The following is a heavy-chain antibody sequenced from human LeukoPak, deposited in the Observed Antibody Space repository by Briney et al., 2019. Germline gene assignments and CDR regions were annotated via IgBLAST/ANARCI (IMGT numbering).Heavy chain of an antibody. J-gene: IGHJ1*01. CDR3: ASLWKLPGGN. V-gene: IGHV3-48*03. CDR1: GFTFSSYE. D-gene: IGHD5-24*01. CDR2: IGNSGST. Sequence: PGGSLRLSCAAFGFTFSSYEMNWVRQAPGKGLEWVSYIGNSGSTKYADSVRGRFAISRDNTKSSVYLQMNSLRVEDTAVYYCASLWKLPGGNWGQGTLVTVSS.